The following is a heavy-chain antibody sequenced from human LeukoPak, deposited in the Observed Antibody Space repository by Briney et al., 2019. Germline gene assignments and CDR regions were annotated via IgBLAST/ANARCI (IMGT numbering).Heavy chain of an antibody. CDR3: ARGHFVVVVAESGMDV. Sequence: GGSLRLSCAASGFTFSSYWMSWVRQAPGKGLEWVANIKQDGSEKYYVDSVKGRFTISRDNDKNSLYLQMTSLRAEDTAVYYCARGHFVVVVAESGMDVWGQGTTVTVSS. V-gene: IGHV3-7*01. D-gene: IGHD2-15*01. J-gene: IGHJ6*02. CDR2: IKQDGSEK. CDR1: GFTFSSYW.